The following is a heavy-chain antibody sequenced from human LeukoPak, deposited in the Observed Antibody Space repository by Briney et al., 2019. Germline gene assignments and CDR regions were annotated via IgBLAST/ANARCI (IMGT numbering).Heavy chain of an antibody. Sequence: SETLSLTCTVSGGSISSYYWSWIRQPAGKGLEWIGRIYTSGSTNYNPSLKSRVTMSVDTSKNQFSLKLSSVTAADTAVYYCARDRGLWFGELWGFDYWGQGTLVTVSS. CDR3: ARDRGLWFGELWGFDY. D-gene: IGHD3-10*01. V-gene: IGHV4-4*07. CDR1: GGSISSYY. CDR2: IYTSGST. J-gene: IGHJ4*02.